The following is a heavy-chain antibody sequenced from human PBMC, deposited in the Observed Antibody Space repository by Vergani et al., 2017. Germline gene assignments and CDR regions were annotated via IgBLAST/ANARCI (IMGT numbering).Heavy chain of an antibody. D-gene: IGHD6-6*01. J-gene: IGHJ2*01. CDR1: GGSISSGGYY. Sequence: QVQLQESGPGLVKPSQTLSLTCTVSGGSISSGGYYWSWIRQHPGKGLEWIGYIYYSGSTYYNPSLKSRVTISVDTSKNQFSLKLSAVTAADTAVYYCARDRRPENWYFDLWGRGTLVIVSS. CDR2: IYYSGST. CDR3: ARDRRPENWYFDL. V-gene: IGHV4-31*03.